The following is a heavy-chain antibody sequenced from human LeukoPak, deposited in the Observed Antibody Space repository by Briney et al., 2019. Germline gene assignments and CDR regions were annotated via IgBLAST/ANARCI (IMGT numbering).Heavy chain of an antibody. CDR2: INHSGST. D-gene: IGHD2-2*01. J-gene: IGHJ4*02. CDR3: ARVEPADIVVVPAAASFDY. Sequence: SGTLSLTCAVYGGFFSDYYWSWIRQPPGKGLEWIGEINHSGSTNYNPSLKSRVTISVDTSKNQFSLKLSSVTAADTAVYYCARVEPADIVVVPAAASFDYWGQGTLVTVSS. V-gene: IGHV4-34*01. CDR1: GGFFSDYY.